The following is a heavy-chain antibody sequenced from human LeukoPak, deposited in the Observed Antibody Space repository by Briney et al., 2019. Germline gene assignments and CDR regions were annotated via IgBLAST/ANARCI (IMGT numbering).Heavy chain of an antibody. CDR1: GGSFSGYY. CDR2: INHSGST. D-gene: IGHD4-23*01. Sequence: SETLSLTCAVYGGSFSGYYWSWIRQPPGKGLEWIGEINHSGSTNYNPSLKSRVTISVDTSKNQFSLKLSSVTAADTAVYYCARAGPTVVTPSVWYFDYWGQGTLVTVSS. CDR3: ARAGPTVVTPSVWYFDY. V-gene: IGHV4-34*01. J-gene: IGHJ4*02.